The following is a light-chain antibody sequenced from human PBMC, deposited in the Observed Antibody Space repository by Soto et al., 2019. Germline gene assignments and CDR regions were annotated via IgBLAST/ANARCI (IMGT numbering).Light chain of an antibody. CDR1: QSVSTQ. CDR3: HQDSSWPPYT. J-gene: IGKJ1*01. CDR2: GAS. Sequence: VTTQSPGTMSVSQGERATLSCRASQSVSTQLAWYQQKPGQAPRLLIYGASTRATAVPARFSGSGSGTEFTLTISSLQSEDFAVYYCHQDSSWPPYTFGQGAKVDI. V-gene: IGKV3-15*01.